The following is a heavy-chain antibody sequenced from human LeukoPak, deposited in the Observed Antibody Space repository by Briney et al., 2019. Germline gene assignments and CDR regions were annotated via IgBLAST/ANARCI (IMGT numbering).Heavy chain of an antibody. CDR3: ARGRYSGSYLDY. CDR2: INHSGST. CDR1: GGSFSGYY. V-gene: IGHV4-34*01. D-gene: IGHD1-26*01. J-gene: IGHJ4*02. Sequence: SETLSLTCAVYGGSFSGYYWSWIRQPPGKGLEWIGEINHSGSTNYNPSLKSRVTISVDTSKNQFSLKLSSVTAADTAVYYCARGRYSGSYLDYWGQETLVPVSS.